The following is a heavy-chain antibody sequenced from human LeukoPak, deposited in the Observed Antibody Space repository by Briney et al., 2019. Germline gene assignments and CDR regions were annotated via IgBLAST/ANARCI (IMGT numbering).Heavy chain of an antibody. D-gene: IGHD3-22*01. V-gene: IGHV3-23*01. J-gene: IGHJ4*02. Sequence: GGSLRLSCAASGFTFSSYAMSWVRQAPGKGLEWVSAISRSGGSTYYADSVKGRFTISRDNSKNTLYLQMNSLRAEDTAVYYCAKAMYYYDSSGSARLGYWGQGTLVTVSS. CDR1: GFTFSSYA. CDR3: AKAMYYYDSSGSARLGY. CDR2: ISRSGGST.